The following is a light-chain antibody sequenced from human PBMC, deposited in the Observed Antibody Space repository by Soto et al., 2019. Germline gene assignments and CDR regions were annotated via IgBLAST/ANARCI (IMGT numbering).Light chain of an antibody. Sequence: EIVMTQSPATLSVSPGERATLSCRASQSVSSNLAWYQQKAGQAPRLLIYGASTRATGIPARFSGSGSGTEFTLTISSLQSEDFAVYYCQQYSIWRTVGQGTKVDIK. V-gene: IGKV3-15*01. CDR1: QSVSSN. CDR3: QQYSIWRT. J-gene: IGKJ1*01. CDR2: GAS.